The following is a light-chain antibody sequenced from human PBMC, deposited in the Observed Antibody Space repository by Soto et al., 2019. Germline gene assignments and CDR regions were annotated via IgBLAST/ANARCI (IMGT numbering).Light chain of an antibody. Sequence: DIQMTQSPSSLSASVGDRVTITCRASQGVSKFLAWYQQRPGKVPKLLIYAASTLQSGVPSRFSGSGSGTDFTLTISSLQPEDVATYYCQKYNRAPWTFGQGTKVEIK. CDR1: QGVSKF. CDR2: AAS. CDR3: QKYNRAPWT. V-gene: IGKV1-27*01. J-gene: IGKJ1*01.